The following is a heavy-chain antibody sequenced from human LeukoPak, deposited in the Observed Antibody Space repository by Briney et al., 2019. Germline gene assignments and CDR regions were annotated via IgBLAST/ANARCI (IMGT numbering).Heavy chain of an antibody. D-gene: IGHD3-10*01. Sequence: GRSLRLSCAASGFTFSTYDMHWVRQAPGKGLEWVSAIGKGGDTHYPGSVKGRFTISRENAKNSVYLQMNSLRAEDTAVYYCVRDPSGHGLDVWGQGTTVTVSS. J-gene: IGHJ6*02. V-gene: IGHV3-13*01. CDR2: IGKGGDT. CDR3: VRDPSGHGLDV. CDR1: GFTFSTYD.